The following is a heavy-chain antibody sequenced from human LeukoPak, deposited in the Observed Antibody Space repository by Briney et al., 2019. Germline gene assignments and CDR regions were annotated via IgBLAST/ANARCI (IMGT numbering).Heavy chain of an antibody. Sequence: GESLKISCKGSGYSFTSYWIGWVRQMPGKGLEWMGIIYPGDSDTRYSPSFQGQVTISADKSISTAYLQWSSLKASDTAMYYCARTNMVRGDTNYFDYWGQGTLVTVSS. CDR3: ARTNMVRGDTNYFDY. D-gene: IGHD3-10*01. CDR1: GYSFTSYW. CDR2: IYPGDSDT. V-gene: IGHV5-51*01. J-gene: IGHJ4*02.